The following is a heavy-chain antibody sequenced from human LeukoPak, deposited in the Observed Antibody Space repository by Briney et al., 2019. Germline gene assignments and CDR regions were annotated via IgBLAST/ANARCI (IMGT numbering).Heavy chain of an antibody. CDR3: AKDTTYYYGSGSYR. D-gene: IGHD3-10*01. J-gene: IGHJ4*02. CDR1: GFTFSSYA. V-gene: IGHV3-23*01. CDR2: ISGSGGST. Sequence: GGSLRLSCAASGFTFSSYAMSWVRQAPGKGLEWVSAISGSGGSTYYADSVKGRFTISRDNSKNTLYPQMNSLRAEDTAVYYCAKDTTYYYGSGSYRWGQGTLVTVSS.